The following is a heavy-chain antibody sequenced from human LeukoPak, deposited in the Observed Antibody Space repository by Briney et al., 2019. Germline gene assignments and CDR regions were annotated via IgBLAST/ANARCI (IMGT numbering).Heavy chain of an antibody. CDR2: IYSGGST. V-gene: IGHV3-66*01. Sequence: PGGSLRLSCTASRFTFSNYALSWVRQAPGKGLEWVSVIYSGGSTYYADSVKGRFTISRDNSKNTLYLQMNSLRAEDTAVYYCARDYPYYYDSSGYYSFDYWGQGTLVTVSS. CDR3: ARDYPYYYDSSGYYSFDY. J-gene: IGHJ4*02. D-gene: IGHD3-22*01. CDR1: RFTFSNYA.